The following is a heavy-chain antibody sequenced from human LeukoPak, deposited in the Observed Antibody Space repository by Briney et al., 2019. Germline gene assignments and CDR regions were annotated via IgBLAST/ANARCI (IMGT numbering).Heavy chain of an antibody. D-gene: IGHD1-7*01. Sequence: PSQTLSLTCTVSGGSISSGGYYWSWIRQHPGKGLEWIGYIYYSGSTYYNPSLKSRVTISVDTSKNQFSLKLSSVTAADTAVYYCARVSGTMSWFDPWGQGTLVTVSS. CDR3: ARVSGTMSWFDP. V-gene: IGHV4-31*03. CDR1: GGSISSGGYY. CDR2: IYYSGST. J-gene: IGHJ5*02.